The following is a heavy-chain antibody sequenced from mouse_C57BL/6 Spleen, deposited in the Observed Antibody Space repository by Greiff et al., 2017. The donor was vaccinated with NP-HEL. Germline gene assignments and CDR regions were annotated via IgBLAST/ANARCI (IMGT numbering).Heavy chain of an antibody. CDR3: TRGQLRLYAMDY. D-gene: IGHD3-2*02. V-gene: IGHV5-9-1*02. Sequence: EVMLVESGEGLVKPGGSLKLSCAASGFTFSSYAMSWVRQTPEKRLEWVAYISSGGDYIYYADTVKGRFTISRDNARNTLYLQMSSLKSEDTAMYYCTRGQLRLYAMDYWGQGTSVTVSS. J-gene: IGHJ4*01. CDR1: GFTFSSYA. CDR2: ISSGGDYI.